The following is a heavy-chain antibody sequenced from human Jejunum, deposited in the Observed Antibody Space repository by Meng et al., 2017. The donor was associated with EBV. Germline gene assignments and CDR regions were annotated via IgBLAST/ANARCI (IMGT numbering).Heavy chain of an antibody. CDR2: IHHSGRT. J-gene: IGHJ4*02. Sequence: QVQLQESGPGLVKPSGTLSLTCAVSGGSITSTNWWSWVRQPPGKGLEWIGEIHHSGRTNYNPSLKSRVTISVDKSKNQFSPELSSVTAADTAVYFCASVGYYDSSGYFTDYWGQGTLVTVSP. CDR3: ASVGYYDSSGYFTDY. V-gene: IGHV4-4*02. D-gene: IGHD3-22*01. CDR1: GGSITSTNW.